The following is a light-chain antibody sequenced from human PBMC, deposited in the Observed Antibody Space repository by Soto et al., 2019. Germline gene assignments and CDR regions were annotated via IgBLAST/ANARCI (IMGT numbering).Light chain of an antibody. Sequence: QSVLTQPASVSGSPVQSITISCTGTSSNVGSYKLVSWYQQHPGKAPKLMIFEVNKRPSGVSNRFSGSKSGNTASLTISGLKVEDEADYYCCSSGGSPTYVFGTGTKLTVL. J-gene: IGLJ1*01. CDR2: EVN. V-gene: IGLV2-23*02. CDR3: CSSGGSPTYV. CDR1: SSNVGSYKL.